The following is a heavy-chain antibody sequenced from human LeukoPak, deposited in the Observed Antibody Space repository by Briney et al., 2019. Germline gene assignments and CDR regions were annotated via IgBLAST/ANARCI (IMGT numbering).Heavy chain of an antibody. CDR1: GFTFSSYS. CDR3: ARVNYYNSADY. J-gene: IGHJ4*02. Sequence: PGGSLRLSCAASGFTFSSYSMTWVRQAPGKGLEWVAVIWYDGSNKYYADSVKGRFTISRDNSKNTLYLQMNSLRAEDTAVYYCARVNYYNSADYWGQGTLVTVSS. V-gene: IGHV3-33*08. D-gene: IGHD3-22*01. CDR2: IWYDGSNK.